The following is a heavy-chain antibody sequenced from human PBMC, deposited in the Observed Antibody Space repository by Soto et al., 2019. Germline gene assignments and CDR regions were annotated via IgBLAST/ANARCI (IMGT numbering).Heavy chain of an antibody. V-gene: IGHV3-21*01. CDR1: GFTFSSYS. J-gene: IGHJ3*02. CDR2: ISSSSSYI. D-gene: IGHD3-22*01. Sequence: EVQLVESGGGLVKPGGSLRLSCAASGFTFSSYSMNWVRQAPGKGLGWVSSISSSSSYIYYADSVKGRFTISRDNAKNSLYLQMNSLRAEDTAVYYCARVATMIVVGSDAFDIWGQGTMVTVSS. CDR3: ARVATMIVVGSDAFDI.